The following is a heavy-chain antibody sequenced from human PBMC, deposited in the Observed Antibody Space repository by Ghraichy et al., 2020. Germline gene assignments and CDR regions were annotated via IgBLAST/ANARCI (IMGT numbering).Heavy chain of an antibody. CDR3: ARYYDFWSGSSFDY. J-gene: IGHJ4*02. CDR1: GGSISSYY. CDR2: IYYSGST. Sequence: XETLSLTCTVSGGSISSYYWSWIRQPPGKGLEWIGYIYYSGSTNYNPSLKSRVTISVDTSKNQFSLKLSSVTAADTAVYYCARYYDFWSGSSFDYWGQGTLVTVSS. V-gene: IGHV4-59*01. D-gene: IGHD3-3*01.